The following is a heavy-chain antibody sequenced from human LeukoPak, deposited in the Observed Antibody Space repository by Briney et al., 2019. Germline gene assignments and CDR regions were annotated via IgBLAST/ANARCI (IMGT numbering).Heavy chain of an antibody. CDR3: ARGFVFSDAFDI. CDR1: GFTFTSYA. Sequence: GGSLRLSCAASGFTFTSYAMNWVRQAPGKGLEWVAVISYDGSNKYYADSVKGRFTISRDNSKNTLYLQMNSLRAEDTAVYYCARGFVFSDAFDIWGQGTMVTVSS. D-gene: IGHD2-21*01. CDR2: ISYDGSNK. V-gene: IGHV3-30-3*01. J-gene: IGHJ3*02.